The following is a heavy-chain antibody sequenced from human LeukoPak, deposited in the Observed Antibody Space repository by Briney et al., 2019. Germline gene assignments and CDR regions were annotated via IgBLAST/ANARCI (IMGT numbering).Heavy chain of an antibody. J-gene: IGHJ4*02. CDR3: ARGGLAAPVGGY. V-gene: IGHV3-30*02. Sequence: GGSLRLSCAASGFTFSSYGMHWVRQAPGKGLEWVAFIRYDGSNKYYADSVKGRFTISRDNFKNTLYLQMNSLRAEDTAVYFCARGGLAAPVGGYWGQGSLVTVSS. CDR1: GFTFSSYG. CDR2: IRYDGSNK. D-gene: IGHD6-13*01.